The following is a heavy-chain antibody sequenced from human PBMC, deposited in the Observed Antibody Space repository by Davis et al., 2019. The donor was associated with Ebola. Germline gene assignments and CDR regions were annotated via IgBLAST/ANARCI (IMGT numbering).Heavy chain of an antibody. CDR2: IYWNDDN. J-gene: IGHJ5*02. V-gene: IGHV2-5*01. CDR1: GFSLSTSGVG. CDR3: AHRGLDNWNYGNWFDP. Sequence: SGPTLVKPTQTLTLTCTFSGFSLSTSGVGVGWIRQPPGKALEWLALIYWNDDNRYSPSLKSRLTITKDTSKNQVVLTMTNMDPVDTATYYCAHRGLDNWNYGNWFDPWGQGTLVTVSS. D-gene: IGHD1-7*01.